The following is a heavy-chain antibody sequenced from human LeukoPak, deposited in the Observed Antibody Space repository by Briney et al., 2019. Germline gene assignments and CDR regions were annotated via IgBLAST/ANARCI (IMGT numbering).Heavy chain of an antibody. CDR3: ARDRTEYYYYMDV. V-gene: IGHV3-53*01. J-gene: IGHJ6*03. CDR2: IYSGGST. D-gene: IGHD1-14*01. Sequence: GGSLRLSCAASGFTVSSNYMSWVRQAPGKGLEWVSVIYSGGSTYYADSVKGRFTISRDNAKNSLYLQMNSLRAEDTAVYYCARDRTEYYYYMDVWGTGTPVTVSS. CDR1: GFTVSSNY.